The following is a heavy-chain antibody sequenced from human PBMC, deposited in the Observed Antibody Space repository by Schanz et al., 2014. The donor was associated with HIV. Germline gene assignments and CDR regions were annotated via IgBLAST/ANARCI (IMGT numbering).Heavy chain of an antibody. CDR2: ITDSGDKT. J-gene: IGHJ3*02. Sequence: EVQLVESGGGLVQPGGSLRLSCRGSEFPFSHNAMTWVRQAPGKGLQWVSSITDSGDKTDYTDSVKGRFTISRDNSRNTLLLQMDSLRVDDTAVYYCAQMGAFAAFDIWGHGTVVTVSS. CDR1: EFPFSHNA. CDR3: AQMGAFAAFDI. V-gene: IGHV3-23*04. D-gene: IGHD3-16*01.